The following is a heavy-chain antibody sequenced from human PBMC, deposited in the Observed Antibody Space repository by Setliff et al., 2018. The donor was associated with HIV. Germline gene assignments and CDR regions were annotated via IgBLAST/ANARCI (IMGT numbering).Heavy chain of an antibody. J-gene: IGHJ5*01. CDR1: GYSISTGYY. CDR3: ATDTSISWFYH. Sequence: SETLSLTCTVSGYSISTGYYWGWIRQPPGKGLEWIGSLYHSGGTLYSPSLKSRLTISVDTSNNQFSLRMNSVTAADTAVYYCATDTSISWFYHWGQGTLVTV. V-gene: IGHV4-38-2*02. D-gene: IGHD1-1*01. CDR2: LYHSGGT.